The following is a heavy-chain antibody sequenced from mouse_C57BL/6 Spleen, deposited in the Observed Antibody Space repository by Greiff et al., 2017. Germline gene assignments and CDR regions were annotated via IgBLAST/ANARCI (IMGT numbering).Heavy chain of an antibody. CDR3: AREGGSWDDYAMDY. CDR1: GYSITSGYY. CDR2: ISYDGSN. J-gene: IGHJ4*01. Sequence: EVQLQESGPGLVKPSQSLSLTCSVTGYSITSGYYWNWIRQFPGNKLEWMGYISYDGSNNYKPSLKNRISITRDTSKNQFFLKLNSVTTEDTATYYCAREGGSWDDYAMDYWGQGTSVTVSS. V-gene: IGHV3-6*01. D-gene: IGHD1-1*02.